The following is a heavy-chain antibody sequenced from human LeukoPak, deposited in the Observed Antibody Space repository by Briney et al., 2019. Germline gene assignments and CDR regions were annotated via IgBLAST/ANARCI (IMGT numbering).Heavy chain of an antibody. CDR2: MNPNSGNT. V-gene: IGHV1-8*01. Sequence: ASVKVSCKAACYTFTSNDINWVRPATGQGLEWMGWMNPNSGNTGYAQKFQGRVTMTRNTSISTAYMELSSLRSEDTAVYYCARLVAVSRMVLDYWGQGTLVTVSS. CDR3: ARLVAVSRMVLDY. D-gene: IGHD3-10*01. CDR1: CYTFTSND. J-gene: IGHJ4*02.